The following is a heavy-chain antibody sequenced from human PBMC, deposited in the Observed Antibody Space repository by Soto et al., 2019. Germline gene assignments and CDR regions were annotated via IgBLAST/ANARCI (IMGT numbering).Heavy chain of an antibody. CDR3: ARDTDCTNGGCRYGMDV. V-gene: IGHV4-30-4*01. CDR2: IYYSGST. CDR1: GGSISSGDYY. Sequence: QVQLQESGPGLVKPSQTLSLTCTVSGGSISSGDYYWSWIRQPPGKGLEWIGYIYYSGSTYYNPSLKSRVTISVDTSKNQFSLKLSSVTAADTAVYYCARDTDCTNGGCRYGMDVWGQGNTGTVSS. D-gene: IGHD2-8*01. J-gene: IGHJ6*02.